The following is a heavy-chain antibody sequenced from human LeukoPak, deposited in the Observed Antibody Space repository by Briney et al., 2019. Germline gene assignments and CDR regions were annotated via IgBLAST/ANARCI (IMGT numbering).Heavy chain of an antibody. CDR1: GFTFSSYA. Sequence: GGSLRLSCAASGFTFSSYAMSWVRQAPGKGLEWVSAISGSGGSTYYADSVKGRFTISRDNSKNTLYLQMNSLRAEDTAVYYCAREETAYRGGDCYRSAFDIWGQGTMVTVSS. J-gene: IGHJ3*02. V-gene: IGHV3-23*01. CDR3: AREETAYRGGDCYRSAFDI. D-gene: IGHD2-21*02. CDR2: ISGSGGST.